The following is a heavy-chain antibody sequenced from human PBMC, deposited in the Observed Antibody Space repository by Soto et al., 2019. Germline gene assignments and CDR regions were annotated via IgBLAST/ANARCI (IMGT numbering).Heavy chain of an antibody. V-gene: IGHV1-69*13. J-gene: IGHJ5*02. CDR2: IIPIFGTA. D-gene: IGHD1-26*01. CDR1: GYTFTSYA. Sequence: GASVKVSCKASGYTFTSYAMHWVRQAPGQGLEWMGGIIPIFGTANYAQKFQGRVTITADESTSTAYMELSSLRSKDTAVYYCARDSSGSYAIPQYNWFDPWGQGTLVTVSS. CDR3: ARDSSGSYAIPQYNWFDP.